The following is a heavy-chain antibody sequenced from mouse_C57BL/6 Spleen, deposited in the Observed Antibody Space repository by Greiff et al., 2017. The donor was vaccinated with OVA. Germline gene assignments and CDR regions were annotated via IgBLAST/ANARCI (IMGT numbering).Heavy chain of an antibody. J-gene: IGHJ3*01. CDR1: GFTFSSYA. V-gene: IGHV5-4*03. D-gene: IGHD2-4*01. CDR2: ISDGGSYT. Sequence: EVKLMESGGGLVKPGGSLKLSCAASGFTFSSYAMSWVRQTPEKRLEWVATISDGGSYTYYPDNVKGRFTISRDNAKNNLYLQMSHLKSEDTAMYYCARGVYYDYDGGAWFAYWGQGTLVTVSA. CDR3: ARGVYYDYDGGAWFAY.